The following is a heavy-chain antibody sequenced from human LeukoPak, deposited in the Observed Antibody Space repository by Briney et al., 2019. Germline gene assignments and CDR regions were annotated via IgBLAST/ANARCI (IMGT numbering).Heavy chain of an antibody. J-gene: IGHJ4*02. D-gene: IGHD5-12*01. CDR1: GFAFSSYV. Sequence: GGSLRLTCEASGFAFSSYVLGWLRPAPGKGLEWVSSILNSSYIFYSDSVRGRFTISRDNFKTSLYLQMNNLRADDTAVYYCARDRGYSGYAHGYWGLGTLVTVSS. CDR3: ARDRGYSGYAHGY. CDR2: ILNSSYI. V-gene: IGHV3-69-1*01.